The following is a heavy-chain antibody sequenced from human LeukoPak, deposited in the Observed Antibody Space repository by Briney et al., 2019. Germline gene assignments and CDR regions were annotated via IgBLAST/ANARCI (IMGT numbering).Heavy chain of an antibody. CDR1: GFTFSSYG. J-gene: IGHJ4*02. Sequence: GGSLRLSCAASGFTFSSYGMHWVRQAPGKGLEWVAFIRYDGSNKYYADSVKGRFTISRDNSKNTLYLQMNSLRAEDTAVYYCARAGVLTPLNYFDYWGQGTLVTVSS. CDR2: IRYDGSNK. V-gene: IGHV3-30*02. D-gene: IGHD3-9*01. CDR3: ARAGVLTPLNYFDY.